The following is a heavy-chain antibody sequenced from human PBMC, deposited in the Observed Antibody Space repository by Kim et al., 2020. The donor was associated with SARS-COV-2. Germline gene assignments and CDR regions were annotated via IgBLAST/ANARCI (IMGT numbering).Heavy chain of an antibody. J-gene: IGHJ4*02. V-gene: IGHV3-23*01. CDR3: ANSIAAAGYYCDC. Sequence: YADAVNSQFTISRDNSKNTLYLQMNSLGAEDTAVDYCANSIAAAGYYCDCWGQGTLVTVSS. D-gene: IGHD6-13*01.